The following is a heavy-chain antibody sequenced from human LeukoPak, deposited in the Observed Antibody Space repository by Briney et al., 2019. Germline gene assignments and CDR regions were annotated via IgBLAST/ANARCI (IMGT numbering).Heavy chain of an antibody. D-gene: IGHD4-17*01. Sequence: PGRSLRLSCAASGFTFSSYGMHWVRQAPGKGLEWVAVIWYDGSNKYYADSVKGRFTISRDNSKNTLYLQMNSLRAEDTAVYYCARDGPSFLYGDYVSISGDAFDIWGQGAMVTVSS. J-gene: IGHJ3*02. CDR1: GFTFSSYG. V-gene: IGHV3-33*01. CDR3: ARDGPSFLYGDYVSISGDAFDI. CDR2: IWYDGSNK.